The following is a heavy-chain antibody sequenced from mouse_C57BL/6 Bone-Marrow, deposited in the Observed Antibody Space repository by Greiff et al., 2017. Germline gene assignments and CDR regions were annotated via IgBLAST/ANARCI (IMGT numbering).Heavy chain of an antibody. J-gene: IGHJ2*01. V-gene: IGHV1-54*01. D-gene: IGHD1-1*01. CDR1: GYAFTNYL. CDR3: ARGLVFYYGSSPSYFDY. Sequence: QVQLQQSGAELVRPGTSVKVSCKASGYAFTNYLIEWVKQRPGQGLEWIGVINPGSGGTNYNEKFKGKATLTADKSSSTAYMQLSSLTSEDSAVYFCARGLVFYYGSSPSYFDYWGQGTTLTVSS. CDR2: INPGSGGT.